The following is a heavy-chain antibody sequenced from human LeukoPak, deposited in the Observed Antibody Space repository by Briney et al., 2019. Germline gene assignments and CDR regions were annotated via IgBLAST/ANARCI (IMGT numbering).Heavy chain of an antibody. J-gene: IGHJ4*02. V-gene: IGHV1-18*01. CDR3: ARDLLTGNTGDY. Sequence: ASVKVSCKASVYTFTSYGFNCVRQAPGQGLEWLGWISGYNGNTEYAQKVQGRVTMTTDTSTNTAYMELRSLGSDDTAVYYCARDLLTGNTGDYWGQGTLVTVSA. CDR1: VYTFTSYG. CDR2: ISGYNGNT. D-gene: IGHD1-7*01.